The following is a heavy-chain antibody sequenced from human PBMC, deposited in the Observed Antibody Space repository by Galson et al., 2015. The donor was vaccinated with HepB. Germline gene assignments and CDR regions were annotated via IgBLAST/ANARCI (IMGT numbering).Heavy chain of an antibody. CDR2: IIPIVGST. CDR1: GGTLSI. Sequence: SVKVSCKASGGTLSIISWVRQAPGQGLEWMGGIIPIVGSTNYAQKFEGRVTITADEPTSTTYMELSSLTSEDTAVYYCARDLGSSGYALLTTWGQGTQVTVSS. V-gene: IGHV1-69*13. D-gene: IGHD5-12*01. J-gene: IGHJ5*02. CDR3: ARDLGSSGYALLTT.